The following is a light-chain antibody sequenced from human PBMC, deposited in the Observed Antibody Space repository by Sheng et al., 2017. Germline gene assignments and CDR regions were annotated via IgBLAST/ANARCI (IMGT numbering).Light chain of an antibody. Sequence: QTVVTQEPSFSVSPGETVTLTCGLNTGSVSATHYPNWYQQTPGQPSTHAHLRHKCSVFWSPGTLLWLHPRQQAALTITGAQADDEGDYYCVLYMGGGVSVFGGGTKVTVL. J-gene: IGLJ3*02. V-gene: IGLV8-61*01. CDR2: HK. CDR3: VLYMGGGVSV. CDR1: TGSVSATHY.